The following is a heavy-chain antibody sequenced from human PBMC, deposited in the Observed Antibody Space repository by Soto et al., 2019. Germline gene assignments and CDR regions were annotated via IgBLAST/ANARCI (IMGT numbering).Heavy chain of an antibody. Sequence: PGGSLRLSCAASGFTFSSYSMNWVLQAPGKGLEWVSSISSSSSYIYYADSVKGRFTISRDNAKNSLYLQMNSLRAEDTAVDDGARGGGIADFDIWGQGTRVNVPS. V-gene: IGHV3-21*01. CDR1: GFTFSSYS. CDR3: ARGGGIADFDI. D-gene: IGHD2-15*01. CDR2: ISSSSSYI. J-gene: IGHJ3*02.